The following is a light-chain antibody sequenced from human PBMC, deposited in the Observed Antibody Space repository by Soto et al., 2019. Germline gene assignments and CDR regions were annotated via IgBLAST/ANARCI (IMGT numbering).Light chain of an antibody. V-gene: IGLV2-14*01. CDR1: SSDVGGYNF. Sequence: QSVLTQPASVSGSPGQSITISCTGTSSDVGGYNFVSWYQQHPGKAPELMIYDVNNRPSGVSNLFSGSKSDNTASLTISGLQSEDEADYYCSSYTDSSTLVVFGGGTKLTVL. CDR3: SSYTDSSTLVV. CDR2: DVN. J-gene: IGLJ2*01.